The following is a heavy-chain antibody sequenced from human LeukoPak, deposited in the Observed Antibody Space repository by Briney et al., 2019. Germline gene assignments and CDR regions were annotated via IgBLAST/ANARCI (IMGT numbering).Heavy chain of an antibody. J-gene: IGHJ4*02. CDR3: ARDQDSSGWSLDY. Sequence: SETLSLTCTVSGYSISSGYYWGWIRQPPGKGLEWIGSIYHSGSTYYNPSLKSRVTISVDTSKNQFSLKLSSVTAADTAVYYCARDQDSSGWSLDYWGQGTLVTVSS. CDR1: GYSISSGYY. CDR2: IYHSGST. D-gene: IGHD3-22*01. V-gene: IGHV4-38-2*02.